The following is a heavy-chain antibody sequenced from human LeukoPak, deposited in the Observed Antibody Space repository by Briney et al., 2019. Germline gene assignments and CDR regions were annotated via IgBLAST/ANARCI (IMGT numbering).Heavy chain of an antibody. V-gene: IGHV1-18*01. D-gene: IGHD2-21*02. J-gene: IGHJ6*02. CDR1: GYTFTSYG. Sequence: ASVKVSCKASGYTFTSYGISWVRQAPGQGLEWMGWISAYNGNTNYAQKLQGRVTMTTDTSTSTAYMELRSLRSDDTAVYYCARARGIVVVTTTNYYYYGMDVWGQGTTVTVSS. CDR2: ISAYNGNT. CDR3: ARARGIVVVTTTNYYYYGMDV.